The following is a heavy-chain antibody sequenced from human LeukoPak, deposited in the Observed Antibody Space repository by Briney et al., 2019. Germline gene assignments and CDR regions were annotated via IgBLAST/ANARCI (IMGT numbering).Heavy chain of an antibody. Sequence: GGSLRLSCAASGFTFSGNAMGWVRRAPGKGLEWVSGIGSDSNTHYADSVKGRFTISRDNSQNTLYLQMSSLRAEDTAVYYCAKDLLRWSFDSWGQGILVTVSS. CDR1: GFTFSGNA. D-gene: IGHD4-23*01. J-gene: IGHJ4*02. CDR2: IGSDSNT. CDR3: AKDLLRWSFDS. V-gene: IGHV3-23*01.